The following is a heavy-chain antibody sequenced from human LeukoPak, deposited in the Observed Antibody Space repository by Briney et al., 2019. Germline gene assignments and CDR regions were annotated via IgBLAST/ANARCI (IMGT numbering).Heavy chain of an antibody. Sequence: SETLSLTCTVSGGSISSGDYYWSWIRQPPGKGLEWIGYIYYSGSTYYNPSLKSRVTISVDTSKNQFSLKLSSVTAADTAVYYCARDVGLSAVTPGLIGYFDLWGRGTLVTVSS. CDR3: ARDVGLSAVTPGLIGYFDL. J-gene: IGHJ2*01. CDR1: GGSISSGDYY. V-gene: IGHV4-30-4*01. D-gene: IGHD2-21*01. CDR2: IYYSGST.